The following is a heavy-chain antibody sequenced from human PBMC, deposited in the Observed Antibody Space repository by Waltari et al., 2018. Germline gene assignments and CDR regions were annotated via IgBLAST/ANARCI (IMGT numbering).Heavy chain of an antibody. CDR2: IYYSGST. J-gene: IGHJ2*01. CDR3: AAKGSGDYDRRYWYFDL. D-gene: IGHD4-17*01. Sequence: QLQLQESGPGLVKPSETLSLTCTVSGGSISSSSYYWGWIRQPPGKGLEWIGSIYYSGSTYYNPSLKSRVTISVDTSKNQFSLKLSSVTAADTAVYYCAAKGSGDYDRRYWYFDLWGRGTLVTVSS. V-gene: IGHV4-39*07. CDR1: GGSISSSSYY.